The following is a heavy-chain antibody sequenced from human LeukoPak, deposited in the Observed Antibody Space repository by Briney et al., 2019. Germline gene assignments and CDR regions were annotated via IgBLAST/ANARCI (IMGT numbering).Heavy chain of an antibody. CDR1: GYTFTSYG. D-gene: IGHD4-17*01. V-gene: IGHV1-18*01. J-gene: IGHJ4*02. Sequence: GASVTVSCTASGYTFTSYGISWVRQAPGQGLEGMGWISAYNGNTNYAQKLQGRVTMTTDTSTSTAYMELRSLRSDDTAVYYCARLRCLTCHFDYWGQGTLVTVSS. CDR2: ISAYNGNT. CDR3: ARLRCLTCHFDY.